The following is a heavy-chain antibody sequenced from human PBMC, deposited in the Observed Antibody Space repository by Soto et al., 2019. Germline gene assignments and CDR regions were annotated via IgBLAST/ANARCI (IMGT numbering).Heavy chain of an antibody. CDR2: TYYRSKWYN. Sequence: PSQTLSLTCAISGDSVSSNSVTWNWIRQSPARGLQWLGRTYYRSKWYNDYAVSVESRITINRDTSKNQISLQLNSVTPDDTAVYYCARAQDNGDISYSIGMYVWGQGTTVTVSS. J-gene: IGHJ6*02. D-gene: IGHD4-17*01. CDR1: GDSVSSNSVT. CDR3: ARAQDNGDISYSIGMYV. V-gene: IGHV6-1*01.